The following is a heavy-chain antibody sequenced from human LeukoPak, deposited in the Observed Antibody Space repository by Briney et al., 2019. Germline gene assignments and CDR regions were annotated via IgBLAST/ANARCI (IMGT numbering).Heavy chain of an antibody. CDR2: INPNSGGT. CDR1: AYTFTGDY. D-gene: IGHD3-22*01. V-gene: IGHV1-2*02. J-gene: IGHJ3*02. Sequence: GASVKLSCTSSAYTFTGDYIHRGREAPGQGHGWRGGINPNSGGTNYAQKCPGRVTMTRDTSSSTANMELSRMRWEATAVYYYARDLELCSGYRSNAFDIWGQGTMVTVSS. CDR3: ARDLELCSGYRSNAFDI.